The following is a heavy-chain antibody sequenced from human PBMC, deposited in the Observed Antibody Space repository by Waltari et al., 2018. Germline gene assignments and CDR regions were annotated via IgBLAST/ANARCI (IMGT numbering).Heavy chain of an antibody. CDR1: GFPFSSLA. Sequence: EVQLLESGGGWVQPGGSLRPSCPASGFPFSSLALRWFRQSPGKGLEWVSAISGSGGSTYYADSVKGRFTISRDNSKNTLYLQMNSLRAEDTAVYYCAKALKGGYGLPRIPWGYFDYWGQGTLVTVSS. J-gene: IGHJ4*02. CDR3: AKALKGGYGLPRIPWGYFDY. D-gene: IGHD2-15*01. CDR2: ISGSGGST. V-gene: IGHV3-23*01.